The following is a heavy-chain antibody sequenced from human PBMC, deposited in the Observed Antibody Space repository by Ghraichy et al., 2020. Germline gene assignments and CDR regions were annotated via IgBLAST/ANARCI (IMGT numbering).Heavy chain of an antibody. CDR1: GGTFRDYA. Sequence: SVKVSCKASGGTFRDYAITWVRQAPGQGLEWMGGILTIFDKTIYAQEFQGRITITADESMTTAYMELSSLTSDDTAKYYCARPAPRVFPAAQGYYFYFGVDVWGQGTTVTVSS. D-gene: IGHD2-2*01. V-gene: IGHV1-69*13. CDR3: ARPAPRVFPAAQGYYFYFGVDV. CDR2: ILTIFDKT. J-gene: IGHJ6*02.